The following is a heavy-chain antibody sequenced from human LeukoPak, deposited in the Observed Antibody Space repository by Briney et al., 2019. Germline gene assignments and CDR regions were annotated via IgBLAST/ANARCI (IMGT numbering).Heavy chain of an antibody. V-gene: IGHV4-34*01. CDR3: ARVPLRFLEPFDN. J-gene: IGHJ4*02. CDR2: INHSGTT. D-gene: IGHD3-3*01. Sequence: SETLSLTCAVYGGSFKDNYWSWICQPPGKGLEWIGEINHSGTTNYNPALKSRVTMSLDTSKNQLSLKLNSVTAADTAVYYCARVPLRFLEPFDNWGQGTLVTVSS. CDR1: GGSFKDNY.